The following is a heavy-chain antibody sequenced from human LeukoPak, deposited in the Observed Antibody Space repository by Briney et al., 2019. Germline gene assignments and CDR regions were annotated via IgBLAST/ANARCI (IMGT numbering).Heavy chain of an antibody. Sequence: PGGSLRLSCAASGFTFSRYEMNWVRQAPGKGLEWISYISGSGDTIYYADSVKGRFTISRDNAKNSLYLQMNSLRAEDTAVYHCARAPLVLQYRWLFDPWGQGTLVSVSS. CDR3: ARAPLVLQYRWLFDP. D-gene: IGHD2-8*02. J-gene: IGHJ5*02. CDR2: ISGSGDTI. CDR1: GFTFSRYE. V-gene: IGHV3-48*03.